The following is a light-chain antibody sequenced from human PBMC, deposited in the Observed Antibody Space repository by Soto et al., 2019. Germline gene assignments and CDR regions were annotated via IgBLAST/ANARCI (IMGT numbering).Light chain of an antibody. J-gene: IGKJ5*01. CDR2: GAS. CDR3: QQYGSSPPIT. CDR1: QSVSSSY. V-gene: IGKV3-20*01. Sequence: EIVLTQSPATLSLSPGERATLSCRASQSVSSSYLAWYQQKPGQTPSLLIYGASSRATGIPDRFSGSGSGTDFSLPISRLEPEDFAVYYCQQYGSSPPITFGQGTRLEIK.